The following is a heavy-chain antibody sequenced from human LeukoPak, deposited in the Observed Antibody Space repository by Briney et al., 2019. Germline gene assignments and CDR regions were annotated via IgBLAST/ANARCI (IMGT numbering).Heavy chain of an antibody. CDR3: ARAGRKAGAFDI. J-gene: IGHJ3*02. CDR1: GGTFTSYD. CDR2: MNPNSGNT. Sequence: ASVKVSCKASGGTFTSYDINWVRQATGQGLEWMGWMNPNSGNTGYAQKFQGRVTITRNTSISTAYMELSSLRSEDTAVYYCARAGRKAGAFDIWGQGTMVTVSS. D-gene: IGHD1-14*01. V-gene: IGHV1-8*03.